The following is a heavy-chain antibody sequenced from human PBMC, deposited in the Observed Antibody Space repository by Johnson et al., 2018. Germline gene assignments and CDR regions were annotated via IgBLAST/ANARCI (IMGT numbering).Heavy chain of an antibody. D-gene: IGHD3-10*01. CDR3: ANLYLGSGRLHDAFDI. CDR2: ISGSGGST. J-gene: IGHJ3*02. CDR1: GFTFSSYA. Sequence: VQLLESGGGLVQPGGSXRLSCAASGFTFSSYAMSWVRQAPGKGLEWVSAISGSGGSTYYADSVKGRFPISRDNSKNTLYLQMNSLKAEDTAVYYCANLYLGSGRLHDAFDIWGQGTMVTVSS. V-gene: IGHV3-23*01.